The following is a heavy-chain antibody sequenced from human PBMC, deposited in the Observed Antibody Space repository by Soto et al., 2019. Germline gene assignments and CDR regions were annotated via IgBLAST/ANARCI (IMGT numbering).Heavy chain of an antibody. CDR1: GGSISSGDYY. V-gene: IGHV4-30-4*01. CDR3: ASTMIVEITRGGWFDP. J-gene: IGHJ5*02. D-gene: IGHD3-22*01. Sequence: SETLSLTCTVSGGSISSGDYYWSWIRQPPGKSLEWIGYIYYSGSTYYNPSLKSRVTISVDTSKNQFSLKLSSVTAADTAVYYCASTMIVEITRGGWFDPWGQGTLVTVSS. CDR2: IYYSGST.